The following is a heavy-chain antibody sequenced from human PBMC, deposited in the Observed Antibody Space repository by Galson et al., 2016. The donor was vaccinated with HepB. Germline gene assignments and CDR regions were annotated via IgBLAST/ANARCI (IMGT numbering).Heavy chain of an antibody. CDR3: ARETGTHWYFGL. CDR2: SDYSGST. CDR1: GGSISSVGYY. J-gene: IGHJ2*01. V-gene: IGHV4-30-4*08. D-gene: IGHD1-7*01. Sequence: TLSLTCSVSGGSISSVGYYWSWIRQPPGKGLEWIGYSDYSGSTYYNPSLKSRITISIDSSKNQFSLKVNSVTAADTAVYYCARETGTHWYFGLWGRGTLSTVSA.